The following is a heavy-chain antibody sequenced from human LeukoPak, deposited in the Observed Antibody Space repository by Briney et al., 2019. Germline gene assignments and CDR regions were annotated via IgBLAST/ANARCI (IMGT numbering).Heavy chain of an antibody. V-gene: IGHV3-23*01. Sequence: GGSLRLSCAASGFTFSSYAMSWVRQAPGKGLEWVSSIGNSGDNTYYADSVKGRFTISRDNSKNTMYLQMNSLRAEDTAVYHCAKRTSSGWYYFDYWGQGTLVTVSS. CDR3: AKRTSSGWYYFDY. CDR1: GFTFSSYA. CDR2: IGNSGDNT. J-gene: IGHJ4*02. D-gene: IGHD6-19*01.